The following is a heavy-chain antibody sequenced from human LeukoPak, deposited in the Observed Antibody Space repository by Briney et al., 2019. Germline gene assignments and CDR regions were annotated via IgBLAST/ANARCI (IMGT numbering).Heavy chain of an antibody. CDR1: GYTFTSYD. CDR3: ASSYSSGWGWFDP. J-gene: IGHJ5*02. V-gene: IGHV1-8*01. CDR2: MNPNSGNT. D-gene: IGHD6-19*01. Sequence: ASVKVSCKASGYTFTSYDINWVRQATGQGLEWMGWMNPNSGNTGYAQKFQGRVTMTRNTSISTAYMELRSLRSDDTAVYYCASSYSSGWGWFDPWGQGTLVTVSS.